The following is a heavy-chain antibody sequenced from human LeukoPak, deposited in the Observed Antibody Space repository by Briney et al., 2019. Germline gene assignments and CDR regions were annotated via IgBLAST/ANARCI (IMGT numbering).Heavy chain of an antibody. Sequence: SETLSLTCTVSGVSISSSAYYWGWIRQPPGKGLEWIATIHYSGTTYYNPSLKSRVTISVDTSKNQVSLKLTSVTAADTAVYYCARIGHEDYYFDYWGQGTLVTVSS. CDR2: IHYSGTT. J-gene: IGHJ4*02. V-gene: IGHV4-39*01. CDR1: GVSISSSAYY. CDR3: ARIGHEDYYFDY.